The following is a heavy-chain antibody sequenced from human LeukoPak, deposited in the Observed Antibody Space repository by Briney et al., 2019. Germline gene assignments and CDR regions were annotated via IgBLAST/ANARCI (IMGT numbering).Heavy chain of an antibody. Sequence: GGSLRLSXAASGFTFSSYGMHWVRQAPGKGLEWVAVIWYDGSNKYYADSVKGRFTISRDNSKNTLYLQMNSLRAEDTAVYYCAKAAAGTYFDYWGQGTLVTVSS. CDR2: IWYDGSNK. V-gene: IGHV3-33*06. CDR3: AKAAAGTYFDY. CDR1: GFTFSSYG. D-gene: IGHD6-13*01. J-gene: IGHJ4*02.